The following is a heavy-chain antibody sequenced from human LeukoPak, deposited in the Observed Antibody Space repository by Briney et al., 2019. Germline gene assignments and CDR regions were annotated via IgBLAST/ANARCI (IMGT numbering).Heavy chain of an antibody. CDR1: GFTFSSYG. Sequence: PGGSLRLSCAASGFTFSSYGMHWVRQAPGKGLEWVAFIRYDGSNKYYADSVKGRFTISRDNSKNTLYLQMNSLRAEDTAVYYCAKVVDIVAATDNWGQGTLVTVSS. CDR2: IRYDGSNK. D-gene: IGHD5-12*01. J-gene: IGHJ4*02. V-gene: IGHV3-30*02. CDR3: AKVVDIVAATDN.